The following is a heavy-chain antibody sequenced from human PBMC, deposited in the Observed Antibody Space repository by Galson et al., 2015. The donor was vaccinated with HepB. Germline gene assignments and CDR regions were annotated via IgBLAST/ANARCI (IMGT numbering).Heavy chain of an antibody. CDR2: INAGNGNT. V-gene: IGHV1-3*01. J-gene: IGHJ6*02. Sequence: SVKVSCKASGYTFTSYAMHWVRQAPGQRLEWMGWINAGNGNTKYSQKFQGRVTITRDTTASTAYMELSSLRSEDTAVYYCASGGDEYYDFWSGYYMNYGMDVWGQGTTVTVSS. D-gene: IGHD3-3*01. CDR1: GYTFTSYA. CDR3: ASGGDEYYDFWSGYYMNYGMDV.